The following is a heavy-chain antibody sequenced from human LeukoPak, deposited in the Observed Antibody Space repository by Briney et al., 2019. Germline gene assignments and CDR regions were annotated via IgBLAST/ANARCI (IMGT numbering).Heavy chain of an antibody. CDR3: ARELYCISTTCYKGDAFDI. CDR2: ISSSGSTI. Sequence: GGSLRLSCAASGFTFSDYYMSWIRQAPGKGLEWVSYISSSGSTIYYADSVKGRFTISRDNAKNSLYLQMNSLRAEDTAVYYCARELYCISTTCYKGDAFDIWGQGTMVTVSS. D-gene: IGHD2-2*02. V-gene: IGHV3-11*04. CDR1: GFTFSDYY. J-gene: IGHJ3*02.